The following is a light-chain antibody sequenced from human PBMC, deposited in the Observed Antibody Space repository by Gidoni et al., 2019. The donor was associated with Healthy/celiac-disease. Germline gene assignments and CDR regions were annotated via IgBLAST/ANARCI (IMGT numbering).Light chain of an antibody. CDR3: QQYGSSPRT. CDR2: GAS. V-gene: IGKV3-20*01. CDR1: QSVSSSY. J-gene: IGKJ1*01. Sequence: DIVLTQSPGTLSLSPGERATLSCRARQSVSSSYLAWYQQQPGQAPRLLIYGASSRATGIPDRFSGSGSGTDFTLTISRLEPEDFAVYYCQQYGSSPRTFGQGTKVEIK.